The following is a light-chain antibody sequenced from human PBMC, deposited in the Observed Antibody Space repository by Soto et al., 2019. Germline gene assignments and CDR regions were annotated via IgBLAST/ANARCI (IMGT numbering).Light chain of an antibody. CDR1: SSDIGDYKY. CDR3: SSYTSTNFVI. Sequence: QSALTQPASVSGSPGQSITISCTGSSSDIGDYKYVSWYKQHPGKAPKIMIYDVRNRPSGVSNRFSGSKSGNTASLTISGLQAEDEADYYCSSYTSTNFVIFGGGTKVTVL. CDR2: DVR. V-gene: IGLV2-14*01. J-gene: IGLJ2*01.